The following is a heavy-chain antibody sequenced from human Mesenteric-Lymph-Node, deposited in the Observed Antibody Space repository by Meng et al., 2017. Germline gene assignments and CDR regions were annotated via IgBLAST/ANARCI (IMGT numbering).Heavy chain of an antibody. CDR3: ARSPFHRERHDSSGYYPFDY. CDR1: GYTFTGYY. V-gene: IGHV1-2*06. Sequence: QVQLVQSGAEVKKPGASVKVSCKASGYTFTGYYMHWVRQAPGQGLEWMGRINPNSGGTNYAQKFQGRVTMTRDTSISTAYMELSRLRSDDTAVYYCARSPFHRERHDSSGYYPFDYWGQGTLVTVSS. D-gene: IGHD3-22*01. J-gene: IGHJ4*02. CDR2: INPNSGGT.